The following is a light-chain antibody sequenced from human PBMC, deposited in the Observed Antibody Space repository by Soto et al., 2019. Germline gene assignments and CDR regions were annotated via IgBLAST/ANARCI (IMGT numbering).Light chain of an antibody. CDR1: QSVNNNF. CDR2: GAS. Sequence: DIVLTQSPGTLSLSPGERATLSCRASQSVNNNFLAWYQQKPGQAPRLLIYGASSRATGIPDRFSGSGSGTDFTLTINRLDPEDFAVYYCQHYVTYPLTFGGATKVEIK. V-gene: IGKV3-20*01. J-gene: IGKJ4*01. CDR3: QHYVTYPLT.